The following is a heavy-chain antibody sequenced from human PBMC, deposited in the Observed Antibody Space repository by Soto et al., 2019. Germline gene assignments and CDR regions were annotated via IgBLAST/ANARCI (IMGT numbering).Heavy chain of an antibody. D-gene: IGHD6-6*01. J-gene: IGHJ6*02. CDR3: ARDRGSSGPPWNYYCGLDV. V-gene: IGHV4-4*07. CDR1: GDSISRYY. Sequence: PSETLSLTCTVSGDSISRYYWSWIRQPAGKGLEWIGRMYIRGTTNYNPSLKSRATMSVDTSNNQSSLKLSSVSAASTAVYYCARDRGSSGPPWNYYCGLDVWGQGTTVTVSS. CDR2: MYIRGTT.